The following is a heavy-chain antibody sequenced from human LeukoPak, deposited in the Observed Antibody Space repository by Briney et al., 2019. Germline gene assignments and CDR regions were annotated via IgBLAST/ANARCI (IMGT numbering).Heavy chain of an antibody. CDR2: ISVYNGNT. D-gene: IGHD6-13*01. Sequence: ASVKVSCKASGYIFTSYAISWLREVPGQGLEWMGWISVYNGNTNYAEKFQGRVTMTTDTWTSTAYMELRSLRSDDTAIYYCAREEIAAAGRGGFHWGQGTLVTVSS. J-gene: IGHJ4*02. CDR1: GYIFTSYA. CDR3: AREEIAAAGRGGFH. V-gene: IGHV1-18*01.